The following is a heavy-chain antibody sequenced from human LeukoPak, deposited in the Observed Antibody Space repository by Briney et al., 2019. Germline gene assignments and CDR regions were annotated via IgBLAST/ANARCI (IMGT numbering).Heavy chain of an antibody. Sequence: ASVKVSCKASGGTFSSYAISWVRQAPGQGLEWMGGIIPIFGTANYAQKFQGRVTITADESTSTAYVELSSLRSEDTAVYYCARGHGNYYDSVDYWGQGTLVTVSS. D-gene: IGHD3-22*01. V-gene: IGHV1-69*13. CDR3: ARGHGNYYDSVDY. J-gene: IGHJ4*02. CDR2: IIPIFGTA. CDR1: GGTFSSYA.